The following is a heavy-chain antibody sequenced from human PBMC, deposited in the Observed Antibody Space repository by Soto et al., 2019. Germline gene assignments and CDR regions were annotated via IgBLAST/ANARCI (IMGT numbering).Heavy chain of an antibody. CDR2: MYSSGAT. CDR1: GGSISSYY. D-gene: IGHD2-21*02. V-gene: IGHV4-4*07. CDR3: ARGPFCGNDCYFDV. J-gene: IGHJ4*02. Sequence: SETLSLTCTVSGGSISSYYWSWIRQPAGKGLEWIGRMYSSGATKYNPSLRNRVTMSVDTSTDQYSLNLASMTAADTAVYFCARGPFCGNDCYFDVWGQGTQVTVSS.